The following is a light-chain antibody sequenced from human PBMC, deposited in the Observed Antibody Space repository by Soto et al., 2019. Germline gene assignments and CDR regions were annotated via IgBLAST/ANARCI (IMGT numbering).Light chain of an antibody. J-gene: IGKJ2*01. CDR2: GAS. Sequence: EIVMTQSPATLSVSPGERATLSCRASQSVSSNLAWYQQKPGQAPRLLIYGASTRATGIPARFSGSGSGTEFTITISSLQSEDFAVYYCQQYNNWPPAYTFGQGTKVDIK. V-gene: IGKV3-15*01. CDR3: QQYNNWPPAYT. CDR1: QSVSSN.